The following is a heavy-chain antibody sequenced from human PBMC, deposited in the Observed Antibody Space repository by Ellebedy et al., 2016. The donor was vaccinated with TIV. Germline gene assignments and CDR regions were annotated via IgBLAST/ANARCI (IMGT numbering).Heavy chain of an antibody. V-gene: IGHV4-59*01. Sequence: SETLSLTXTVSGGSISSYYWSWIRQPPGKGLEWIGYIYYSGSTNYNPSLKSRVTISVDTSKNQFSLKLSSVTAADTAVYYCARDEKGWFGEYDYGMDVWGQGTTVTVSS. CDR3: ARDEKGWFGEYDYGMDV. CDR2: IYYSGST. CDR1: GGSISSYY. J-gene: IGHJ6*02. D-gene: IGHD3-10*01.